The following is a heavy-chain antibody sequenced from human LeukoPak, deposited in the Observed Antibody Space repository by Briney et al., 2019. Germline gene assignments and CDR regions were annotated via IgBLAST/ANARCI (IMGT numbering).Heavy chain of an antibody. Sequence: PSETLSLTCAVSGGSISSGGYSWSWIRQPPGKGLEWIGYIYHSGSTYYNPSLKSRVTISVDRSKNQFSLKLSSVTAADTAVYYCARHVTELTAAALWDYWGQGTLVTVSS. CDR3: ARHVTELTAAALWDY. CDR2: IYHSGST. J-gene: IGHJ4*02. D-gene: IGHD6-13*01. CDR1: GGSISSGGYS. V-gene: IGHV4-30-2*01.